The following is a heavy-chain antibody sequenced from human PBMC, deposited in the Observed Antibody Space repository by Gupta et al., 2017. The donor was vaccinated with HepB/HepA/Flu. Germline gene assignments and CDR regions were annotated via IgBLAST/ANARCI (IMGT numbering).Heavy chain of an antibody. CDR3: ARRQPYCGMDV. Sequence: EVKLVESGGDLIQPGGSLRLSCAASGFTFENYAIKWVRQAPWKGLEWLSYISTIGDTTDYADSVMDRFTISRDNAKNSAYLQMNSLRGDDTAVYYCARRQPYCGMDVWGRGTTVTVSS. D-gene: IGHD5-18*01. V-gene: IGHV3-48*03. CDR1: GFTFENYA. J-gene: IGHJ6*02. CDR2: ISTIGDTT.